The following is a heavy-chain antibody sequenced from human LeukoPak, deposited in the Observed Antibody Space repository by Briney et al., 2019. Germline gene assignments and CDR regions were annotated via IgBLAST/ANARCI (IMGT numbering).Heavy chain of an antibody. Sequence: GGSLRLFCAASGFTFSSYAMSWVRQAPGKGLEWVSAISGSGGSTYYADSVKGRFTISRDNSKNTLYLQMNSLRAEDTAVYYCARKGYSYGYIFDYWGQGTLVTVSS. CDR3: ARKGYSYGYIFDY. CDR2: ISGSGGST. D-gene: IGHD5-18*01. V-gene: IGHV3-23*01. J-gene: IGHJ4*02. CDR1: GFTFSSYA.